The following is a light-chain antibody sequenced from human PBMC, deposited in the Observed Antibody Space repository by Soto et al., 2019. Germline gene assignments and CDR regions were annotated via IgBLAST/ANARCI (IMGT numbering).Light chain of an antibody. J-gene: IGLJ1*01. CDR3: SSYTSSSTPYV. CDR1: SSDVGGYNY. CDR2: DVT. Sequence: QSALTQPASVSGSPGQSITISCTGTSSDVGGYNYVSWYQQHPVKAPKLMIYDVTNRPSGVSDRFSGFKSGNTASLTISGLQAVDEADYYCSSYTSSSTPYVFGTGTKLTVL. V-gene: IGLV2-14*01.